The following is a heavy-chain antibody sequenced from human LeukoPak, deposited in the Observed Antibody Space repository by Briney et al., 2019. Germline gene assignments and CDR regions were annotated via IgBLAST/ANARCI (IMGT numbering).Heavy chain of an antibody. D-gene: IGHD3-10*01. J-gene: IGHJ5*02. V-gene: IGHV4-34*01. CDR2: INHSGST. CDR1: GGSFSGYY. CDR3: ARVTMVRGVIIRWFDP. Sequence: SETLSLTCAVYGGSFSGYYWSWIRQPPGKGLEWIGEINHSGSTNYNPSLKSRVTISVDTSKNQFSLKLSSVTAADTAVYYCARVTMVRGVIIRWFDPWGQGTLVTVSS.